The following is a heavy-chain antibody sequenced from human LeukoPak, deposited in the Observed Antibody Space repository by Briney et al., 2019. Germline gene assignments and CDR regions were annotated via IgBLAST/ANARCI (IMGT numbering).Heavy chain of an antibody. CDR3: ARDPRGSYYSDH. J-gene: IGHJ4*02. CDR2: INPNTGGT. D-gene: IGHD3-10*01. V-gene: IGHV1-2*02. CDR1: GYTFTGYY. Sequence: ASVKVSCKASGYTFTGYYMPWVRQAPGQGLEWMGCINPNTGGTNYAQKFQGRVTMTRDTSITTAYMELSRLTSDDTAVYYCARDPRGSYYSDHWGQGTLVTVSS.